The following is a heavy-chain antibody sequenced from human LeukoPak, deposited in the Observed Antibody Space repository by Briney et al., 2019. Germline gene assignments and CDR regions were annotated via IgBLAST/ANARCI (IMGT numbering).Heavy chain of an antibody. D-gene: IGHD1-14*01. CDR2: INQDGSEK. CDR3: ASKPPSVFRVAEYFQH. Sequence: GGSLRLSCAASGFTFSSYWMTWVRQAPGKGLEWVANINQDGSEKYYVDSVKGRFTISRDNAKNTLYLQMNSLRAEDTAVYYCASKPPSVFRVAEYFQHWGQGTLVTVSS. CDR1: GFTFSSYW. V-gene: IGHV3-7*01. J-gene: IGHJ1*01.